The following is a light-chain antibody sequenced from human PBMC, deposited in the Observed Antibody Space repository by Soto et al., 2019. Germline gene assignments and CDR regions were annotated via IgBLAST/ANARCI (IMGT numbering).Light chain of an antibody. J-gene: IGLJ2*01. V-gene: IGLV2-14*03. CDR3: SSYTSSSTLYVV. CDR2: DVS. CDR1: SSDVGGYNY. Sequence: QSALTQPASVSGSPGQSITISCTGTSSDVGGYNYVSWYQHHPGKAPKLMIYDVSNRPSGVSNRFSGSKSGNTASLTISGLQAEDEADYYCSSYTSSSTLYVVFGGGTSSPS.